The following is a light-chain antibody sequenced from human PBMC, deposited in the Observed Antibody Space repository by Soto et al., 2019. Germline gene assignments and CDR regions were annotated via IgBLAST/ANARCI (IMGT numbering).Light chain of an antibody. CDR2: GAS. CDR1: QSVSSTY. Sequence: EIVLTQSPGTLSLSPGERATLSCRASQSVSSTYIAWYQQKFGQAPRLLIYGASYRATGIPDRFSGSGSGTDFTLTISRLEPEDFAVYYCQQYSNSPPTFGGGTKVEIK. J-gene: IGKJ4*01. V-gene: IGKV3-20*01. CDR3: QQYSNSPPT.